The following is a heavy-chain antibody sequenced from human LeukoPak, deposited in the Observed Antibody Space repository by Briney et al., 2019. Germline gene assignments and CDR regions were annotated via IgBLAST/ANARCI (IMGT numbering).Heavy chain of an antibody. CDR1: GFTFSSYA. Sequence: GGSLRLSCAASGFTFSSYAMRWVRQAPGKGLEWVSAISGSGGSTYYADSVRGRFTISRDNSKNTLYLQMNSLRAEDTAVYYCAKALTIYYGSGSSDYWGQGTLVTVSS. V-gene: IGHV3-23*01. CDR2: ISGSGGST. J-gene: IGHJ4*02. CDR3: AKALTIYYGSGSSDY. D-gene: IGHD3-10*01.